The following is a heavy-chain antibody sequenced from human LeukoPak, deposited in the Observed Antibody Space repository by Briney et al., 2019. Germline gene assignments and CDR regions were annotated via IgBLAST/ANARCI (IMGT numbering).Heavy chain of an antibody. CDR2: IYHSGST. CDR1: GGSISSGGYY. V-gene: IGHV4-30-2*01. Sequence: SQTLSLTCTVSGGSISSGGYYWSWIRQPPGKGLEWIGYIYHSGSTYYNPSLKSRVTISVDRPKNQFSLKLSSVTAADTAVYYCARGEMATIVAFDIWGQGTMVTVSS. J-gene: IGHJ3*02. CDR3: ARGEMATIVAFDI. D-gene: IGHD5-24*01.